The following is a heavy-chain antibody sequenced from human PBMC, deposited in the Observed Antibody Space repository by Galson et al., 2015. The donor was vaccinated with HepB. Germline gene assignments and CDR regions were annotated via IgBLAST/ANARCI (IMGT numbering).Heavy chain of an antibody. V-gene: IGHV3-23*01. J-gene: IGHJ4*02. CDR3: AKGGRSSVCAY. Sequence: SLRLSCAASGLTFSSYAMSWVRQAPGKGLAWVPTISASGYSTYYGDSVKGRFTISRDNSKNTLYLQMNSLRAEDTAVYYCAKGGRSSVCAYWGQGTLVIVSS. CDR1: GLTFSSYA. D-gene: IGHD3-22*01. CDR2: ISASGYST.